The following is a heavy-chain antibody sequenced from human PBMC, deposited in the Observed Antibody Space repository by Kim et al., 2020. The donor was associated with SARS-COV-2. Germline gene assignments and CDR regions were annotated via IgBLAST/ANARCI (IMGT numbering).Heavy chain of an antibody. CDR3: AWRDYYGLLVKPRESYGMDV. J-gene: IGHJ6*02. CDR1: GGSFSGYY. D-gene: IGHD3-10*01. Sequence: SETLSLTCAVYGGSFSGYYWSWIRQPPGKGLEWMGEINHSGSTNYNPSLKSRVTISVDTSKNQFSLKLSSVTAADTAVYYCAWRDYYGLLVKPRESYGMDVWGQGTTVTVSS. V-gene: IGHV4-34*01. CDR2: INHSGST.